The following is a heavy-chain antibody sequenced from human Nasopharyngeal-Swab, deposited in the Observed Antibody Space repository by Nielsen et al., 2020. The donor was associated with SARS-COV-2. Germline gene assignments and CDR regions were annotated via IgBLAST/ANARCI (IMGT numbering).Heavy chain of an antibody. D-gene: IGHD2-2*01. Sequence: RQAPGEGLEWIGYSYYSGSTNYNPSLKSRVTISVDTSKNQFSLKLSSVTAADTAVYYCARAHIVVVPAHNWFDPWGQGTLVTVSS. CDR3: ARAHIVVVPAHNWFDP. CDR2: SYYSGST. V-gene: IGHV4-59*01. J-gene: IGHJ5*02.